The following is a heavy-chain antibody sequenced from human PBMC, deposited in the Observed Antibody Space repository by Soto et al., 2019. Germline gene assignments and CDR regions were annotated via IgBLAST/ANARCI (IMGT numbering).Heavy chain of an antibody. CDR1: GFTFSSYG. CDR2: IWYDGSNK. J-gene: IGHJ4*02. CDR3: ARDLFGSLPDY. D-gene: IGHD3-10*01. V-gene: IGHV3-33*01. Sequence: QVQLVESGGGVVQPGRSLRLSCAASGFTFSSYGMHWVRQAPGKGLEWVAVIWYDGSNKYYADSVKGRFTISRDNSKNTRYLQMNSLRAEDTAVYYCARDLFGSLPDYWGQGTLVTVSS.